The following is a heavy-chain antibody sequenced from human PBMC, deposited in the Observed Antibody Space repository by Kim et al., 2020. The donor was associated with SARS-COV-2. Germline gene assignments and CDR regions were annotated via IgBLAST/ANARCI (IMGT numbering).Heavy chain of an antibody. CDR1: GFTFSSYA. CDR3: ARAPGGTMVRGVIREDPFRRPIGWELRD. Sequence: GGSLRLSCAASGFTFSSYAMHWVRQAPGKGLEWVAVISYDGSNKYYADSVKGRFTISRDNSKNTLYLQMNSLRAEDTAVYYCARAPGGTMVRGVIREDPFRRPIGWELRDWGQGTLVTVSS. V-gene: IGHV3-30*04. CDR2: ISYDGSNK. D-gene: IGHD3-10*01. J-gene: IGHJ4*02.